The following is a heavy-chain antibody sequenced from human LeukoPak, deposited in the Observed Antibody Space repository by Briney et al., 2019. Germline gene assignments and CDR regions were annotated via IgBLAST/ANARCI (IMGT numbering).Heavy chain of an antibody. CDR2: IYYSGST. J-gene: IGHJ5*02. Sequence: SETLSLTCTVSGGSISSYYWSWIRQPPGKGLEWIGYIYYSGSTNYNPSLKSRVTISVDTSKNQFSLKLSSVTAADTAVYYCARGGSYIWFDPWGQGTLVTVSS. CDR3: ARGGSYIWFDP. CDR1: GGSISSYY. D-gene: IGHD1-26*01. V-gene: IGHV4-59*01.